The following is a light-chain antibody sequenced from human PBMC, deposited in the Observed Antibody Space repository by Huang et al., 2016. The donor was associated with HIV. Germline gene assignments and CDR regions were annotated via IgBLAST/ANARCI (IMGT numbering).Light chain of an antibody. J-gene: IGKJ2*02. CDR1: QSLLHSDGKTY. Sequence: IVMTQTPLSLSVTPGQPATISCKSNQSLLHSDGKTYLYWHLQRPGQSPQLLSYDVASTLCGVPDRCRGSGSGTDFIMKISRVEEGDVGNYYCMQSTHLRTFGQGTKLEIK. V-gene: IGKV2-29*02. CDR2: DVA. CDR3: MQSTHLRT.